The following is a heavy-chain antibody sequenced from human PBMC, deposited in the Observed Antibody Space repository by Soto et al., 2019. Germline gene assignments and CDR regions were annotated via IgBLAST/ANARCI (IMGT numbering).Heavy chain of an antibody. Sequence: GGSVKVSCKASGSSFTSYTMHWVRQAPGQRPEWMAWISAGNGNTKYSEKFQGRVTITRDTSASTAYMELSSLRSEDTAVYYCASIVTGWPRNSLDVWGQGTTVTVSS. V-gene: IGHV1-3*01. CDR1: GSSFTSYT. J-gene: IGHJ6*02. D-gene: IGHD5-18*01. CDR2: ISAGNGNT. CDR3: ASIVTGWPRNSLDV.